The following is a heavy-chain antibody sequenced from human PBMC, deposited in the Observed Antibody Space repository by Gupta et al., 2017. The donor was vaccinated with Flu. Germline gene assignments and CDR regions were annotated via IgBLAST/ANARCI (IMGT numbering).Heavy chain of an antibody. CDR1: GFTFSSYA. CDR2: ISGSGGST. J-gene: IGHJ6*02. V-gene: IGHV3-23*01. Sequence: EVQLLESGGGLVQPGGSLRPSCAASGFTFSSYAMSWVRQVPGKGLEWVSAISGSGGSTYYAESVKGRVTISRDNSKNTLYLQMKSLRAEDTAVYYCAKAANPYGSGGSCVYGMDVWGQGTTVTVSS. D-gene: IGHD2-15*01. CDR3: AKAANPYGSGGSCVYGMDV.